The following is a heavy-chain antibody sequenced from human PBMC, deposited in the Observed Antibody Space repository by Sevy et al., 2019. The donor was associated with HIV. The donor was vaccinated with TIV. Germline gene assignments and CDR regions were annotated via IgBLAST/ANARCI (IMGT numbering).Heavy chain of an antibody. Sequence: GGSLRLSCAASGFTFSSYWMHWVRQAPGKGLVWVSRIKTDGSDTSYADSVKGRYTSCRDNTKNTRYLQMNSLRAEDTAVYYCARRPTDQSGSYWFDPWGQGTLVTVSS. CDR1: GFTFSSYW. CDR2: IKTDGSDT. V-gene: IGHV3-74*01. D-gene: IGHD1-26*01. J-gene: IGHJ5*02. CDR3: ARRPTDQSGSYWFDP.